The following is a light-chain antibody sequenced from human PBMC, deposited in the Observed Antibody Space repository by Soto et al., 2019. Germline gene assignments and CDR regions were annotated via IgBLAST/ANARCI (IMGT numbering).Light chain of an antibody. CDR2: GAS. J-gene: IGKJ2*01. V-gene: IGKV3-15*01. Sequence: EIVMTQPPATRSVSPGERATLSCRASQSVSSNLAWYQQKPGQAPRLLIYGASTRATGIPARFSGSGSGTEFTLTISSLQSEDFAVYYCQQYNNWPPYTFGQGTKLEIK. CDR3: QQYNNWPPYT. CDR1: QSVSSN.